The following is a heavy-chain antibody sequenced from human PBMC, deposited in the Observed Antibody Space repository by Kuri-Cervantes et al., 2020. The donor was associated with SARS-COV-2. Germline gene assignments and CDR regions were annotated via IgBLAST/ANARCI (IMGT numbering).Heavy chain of an antibody. Sequence: GESLKISCAASGFTFSSYGMHWVRQAPGKGLEWVAFISYDGSNKYYADSVKGRFTISRDNSKNTLYLQMNSLRAEDTAVYYCARLHDPPYYDFWSGSDFDYWGQGTLVTVSS. CDR2: ISYDGSNK. D-gene: IGHD3-3*01. CDR1: GFTFSSYG. V-gene: IGHV3-30*19. CDR3: ARLHDPPYYDFWSGSDFDY. J-gene: IGHJ4*02.